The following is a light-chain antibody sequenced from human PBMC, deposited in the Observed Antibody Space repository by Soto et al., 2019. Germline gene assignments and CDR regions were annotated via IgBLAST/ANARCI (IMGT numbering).Light chain of an antibody. Sequence: QSALTQPASVSGSPGQSIAISCTGDSSGIGTFNLVSWYQQHPGKAPKLIIYEVNKRPSGFSSRFSGSKSGNTASLTISGLQAEDEADYYCYSFAGFNTQFGGGTKVTVL. V-gene: IGLV2-23*02. CDR2: EVN. CDR3: YSFAGFNTQ. J-gene: IGLJ2*01. CDR1: SSGIGTFNL.